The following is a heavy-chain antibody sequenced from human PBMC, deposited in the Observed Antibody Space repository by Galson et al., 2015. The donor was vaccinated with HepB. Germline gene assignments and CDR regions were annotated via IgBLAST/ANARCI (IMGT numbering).Heavy chain of an antibody. Sequence: TLSLTCTVSGGSISSGGYYLSWIRQHPGKGLDCIVYISYSGSTYYNPSLKSRVTISVDTSKNQFSLKLSSVTAADTAVYYCATAGDYGGTVEYFDSWGQGTRVTVSS. CDR3: ATAGDYGGTVEYFDS. J-gene: IGHJ4*02. V-gene: IGHV4-31*03. CDR2: ISYSGST. D-gene: IGHD4-23*01. CDR1: GGSISSGGYY.